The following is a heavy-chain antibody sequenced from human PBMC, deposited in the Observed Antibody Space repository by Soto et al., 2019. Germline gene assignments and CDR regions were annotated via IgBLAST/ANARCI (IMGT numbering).Heavy chain of an antibody. Sequence: GGSLRLSCVGSGFTFSTYSINWVRQAPGKGLEWVSSISSRSDIYYADSVKGRFTISRDNAKNSVSMQMNSLRAEDTAVYYCAREYTAWPLAYGLDVWGQGTTVTVSS. D-gene: IGHD2-2*02. CDR3: AREYTAWPLAYGLDV. J-gene: IGHJ6*02. CDR2: ISSRSDI. V-gene: IGHV3-21*01. CDR1: GFTFSTYS.